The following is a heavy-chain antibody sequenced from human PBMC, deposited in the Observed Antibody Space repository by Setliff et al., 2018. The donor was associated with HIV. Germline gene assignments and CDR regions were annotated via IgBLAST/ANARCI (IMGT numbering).Heavy chain of an antibody. CDR1: RGPFSGYF. Sequence: PSETLSLTCGVFRGPFSGYFWSWIRQSPGRGLEWIGEINFSGTTNYNPSLKSRVTISIDTSKEWFSLNLTSVTAADTATYYCVRGGGEHYSLFSGYYTPWGDFWGQETLVTVSS. D-gene: IGHD3-3*01. CDR2: INFSGTT. V-gene: IGHV4-34*01. CDR3: VRGGGEHYSLFSGYYTPWGDF. J-gene: IGHJ4*02.